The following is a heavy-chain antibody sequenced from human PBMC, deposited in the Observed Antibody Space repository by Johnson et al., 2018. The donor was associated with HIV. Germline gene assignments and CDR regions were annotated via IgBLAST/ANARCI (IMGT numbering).Heavy chain of an antibody. V-gene: IGHV3-30*02. CDR1: GFTFSTHW. J-gene: IGHJ3*02. CDR3: ARDGPWLQSQRDAFDI. Sequence: QMLLVESGGGLVQPGGSLRLSCAASGFTFSTHWMSWVRQAPGKGLEWVSFIRYDGTNKYYADSVKGRFTISRDNSENTLFLLMNSLRAEDTALYYCARDGPWLQSQRDAFDIWGQGTMVTVSS. CDR2: IRYDGTNK. D-gene: IGHD5-24*01.